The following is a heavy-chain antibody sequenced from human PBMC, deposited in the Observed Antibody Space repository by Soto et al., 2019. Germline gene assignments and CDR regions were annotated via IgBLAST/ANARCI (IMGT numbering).Heavy chain of an antibody. CDR1: GGSISSGGYY. V-gene: IGHV4-31*03. CDR3: ARVNIAASATDY. D-gene: IGHD6-13*01. Sequence: QVQLQESGPGLVKPSQTLSLTCTVSGGSISSGGYYWSWIRQHPGKGLEWIGYIYYSGRAYSNPSLTSRATISVDTSNNQFSLKLISVTAADTAGYYCARVNIAASATDYWGQGALVTVSS. J-gene: IGHJ4*02. CDR2: IYYSGRA.